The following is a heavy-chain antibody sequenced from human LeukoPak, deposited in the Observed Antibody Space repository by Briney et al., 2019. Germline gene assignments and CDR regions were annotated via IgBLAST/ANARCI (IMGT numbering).Heavy chain of an antibody. Sequence: PGGSLRLSCAASGLSFRTYSMNWVRQAPGRGLEWVSSISPTSWTIYQADSVKGRFTVSRDNAKNSVFLQMDSLRAEDEAVYYCTRDAGQFVDHDVFDFWGQGTMVTVSS. D-gene: IGHD3-10*01. CDR3: TRDAGQFVDHDVFDF. J-gene: IGHJ3*01. CDR2: ISPTSWTI. V-gene: IGHV3-21*01. CDR1: GLSFRTYS.